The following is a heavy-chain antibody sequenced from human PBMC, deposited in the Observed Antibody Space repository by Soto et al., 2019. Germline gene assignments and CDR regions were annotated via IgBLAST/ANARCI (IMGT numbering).Heavy chain of an antibody. CDR2: IYDSGST. J-gene: IGHJ5*02. Sequence: SETLSLTCTVSGGSISSYYWSWIRQPPGKGLEWIGYIYDSGSTNYNPSLKSRVTISIDRSKNQFSLKLSSVTAADTAVYYCARGGIAAAGKVVRWFDPWGQGTLVTVSS. CDR3: ARGGIAAAGKVVRWFDP. V-gene: IGHV4-59*12. CDR1: GGSISSYY. D-gene: IGHD6-13*01.